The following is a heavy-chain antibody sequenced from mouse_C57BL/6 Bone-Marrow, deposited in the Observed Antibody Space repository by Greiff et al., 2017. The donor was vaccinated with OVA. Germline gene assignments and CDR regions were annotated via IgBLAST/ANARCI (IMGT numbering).Heavy chain of an antibody. D-gene: IGHD2-4*01. V-gene: IGHV5-4*01. CDR3: ARDWDYLYYFDY. CDR2: ISDGGSYT. Sequence: EVQVVESGGGLVKPGGSLKLSCAASGFTFSSYAMSWVRQTPEKRLEWVATISDGGSYTYYPDNVKGRFTISRDNAKSNLYLQMSHLKSEDTAMYYCARDWDYLYYFDYWGQGTTRTVSS. CDR1: GFTFSSYA. J-gene: IGHJ2*01.